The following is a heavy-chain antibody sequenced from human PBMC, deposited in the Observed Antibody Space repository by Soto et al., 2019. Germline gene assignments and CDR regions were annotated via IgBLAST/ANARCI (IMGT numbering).Heavy chain of an antibody. Sequence: PSETLSLTCAVSGGSISSGGYSWSWIRQPPGKGLEWIGYIYDSGRTHYNPSLKSRLSASVDTSKNQFSLKLSSVTAADTAVYYCARAFRRYYLFNVWGQGTTVTVSS. CDR1: GGSISSGGYS. CDR2: IYDSGRT. J-gene: IGHJ6*02. CDR3: ARAFRRYYLFNV. D-gene: IGHD3-10*01. V-gene: IGHV4-30-2*05.